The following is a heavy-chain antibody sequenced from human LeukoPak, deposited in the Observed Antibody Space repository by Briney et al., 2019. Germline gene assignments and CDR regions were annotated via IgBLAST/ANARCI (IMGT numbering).Heavy chain of an antibody. CDR3: AKADP. J-gene: IGHJ5*02. CDR2: ISWNSGSI. V-gene: IGHV3-9*01. Sequence: GGSLRLSCAASGFTFDDYAMHWVRQAPGRGLEWVSGISWNSGSIGYADSVKGRFTISRDNAKNSLYLQMNSLRAEDTALYYCAKADPWGQGTLVTVSS. CDR1: GFTFDDYA.